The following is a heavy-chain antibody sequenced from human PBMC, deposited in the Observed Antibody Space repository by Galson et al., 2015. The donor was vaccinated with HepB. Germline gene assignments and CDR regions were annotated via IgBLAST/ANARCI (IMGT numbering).Heavy chain of an antibody. Sequence: AVKVACKASGYTFTSYYMHWVRQAPGQGLEWMGIINPSGGSTSYAQKFQGGVTMTRDTSTSTVYMELSSLRSEDTAVYYCARGSLYSSSWYYFDYWGQGTLVTVSS. V-gene: IGHV1-46*03. CDR2: INPSGGST. J-gene: IGHJ4*02. CDR3: ARGSLYSSSWYYFDY. CDR1: GYTFTSYY. D-gene: IGHD6-13*01.